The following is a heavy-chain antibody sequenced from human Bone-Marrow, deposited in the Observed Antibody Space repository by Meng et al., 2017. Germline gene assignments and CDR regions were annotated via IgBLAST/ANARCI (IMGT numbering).Heavy chain of an antibody. CDR2: IYYSGST. D-gene: IGHD3-22*01. CDR3: ARVKHYSDSSGYYYEMDFDY. J-gene: IGHJ4*02. Sequence: SETLSLTCTVSGGSISSYYWTWIRQPPGMGLEWIGYIYYSGSTNYNPSLKSRVTMSVDTSKNQFSLKLSSVTAADTAVYYCARVKHYSDSSGYYYEMDFDYWGQGTRVTGSS. CDR1: GGSISSYY. V-gene: IGHV4-59*01.